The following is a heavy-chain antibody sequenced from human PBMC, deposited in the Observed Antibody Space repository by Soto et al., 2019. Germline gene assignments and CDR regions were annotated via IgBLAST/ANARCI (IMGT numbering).Heavy chain of an antibody. CDR2: LYRGGVA. Sequence: EVQLVESGGGLIQPGGSLRLACVASGFTVRDNFIIWVRQAPGRGLEWVSALYRGGVAYYADAVKGRFIVSRDHPENTLYLQMTSLRADDSAIYYCARARVEVPAHPRLDAFDLWGQGTVVTVS. CDR1: GFTVRDNF. CDR3: ARARVEVPAHPRLDAFDL. D-gene: IGHD2-2*01. V-gene: IGHV3-53*01. J-gene: IGHJ3*01.